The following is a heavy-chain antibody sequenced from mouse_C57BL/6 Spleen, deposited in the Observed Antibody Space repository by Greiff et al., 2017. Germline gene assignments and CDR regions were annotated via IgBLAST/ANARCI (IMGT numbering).Heavy chain of an antibody. CDR1: GYTFTSYW. CDR2: IDPSDSYT. V-gene: IGHV1-69*01. Sequence: QVHVKQPGAELVMPGASVKLSCKASGYTFTSYWMHWVKQRPGQGLEWIGEIDPSDSYTNYNQKFKGKSTLTVDKSSSTAYMQLSSLTSEDSAVYYCASAGTTVGYAMDYWGQGTSVTVSS. J-gene: IGHJ4*01. D-gene: IGHD1-1*01. CDR3: ASAGTTVGYAMDY.